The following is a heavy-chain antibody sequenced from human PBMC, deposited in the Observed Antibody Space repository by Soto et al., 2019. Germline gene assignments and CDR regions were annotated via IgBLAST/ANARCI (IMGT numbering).Heavy chain of an antibody. CDR3: ANSPPAVAGYLDY. V-gene: IGHV3-30*18. CDR1: GFTFSSSG. J-gene: IGHJ4*02. CDR2: TSYDGSSG. D-gene: IGHD6-19*01. Sequence: QVQLVESGGGVVQPGRSLRLSCAASGFTFSSSGMHWVRQAPGKGLEWVAVTSYDGSSGYYADPVRGRFTISRDNSKDTLYLHMNRLRAEDTDVYYCANSPPAVAGYLDYWGQGTVVGVSS.